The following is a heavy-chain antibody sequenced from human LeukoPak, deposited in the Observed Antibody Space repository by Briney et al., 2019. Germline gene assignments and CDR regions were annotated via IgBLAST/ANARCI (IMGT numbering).Heavy chain of an antibody. Sequence: PGGSLRLSCAASGFTVSSNYMSWVRQAPGKGLEWISYMGSSGKTIYYADSVKGRFTISRDNAKNSLYLQMNSLTVEDTAVYYCARDQSDVSGYYPYLDYWGQGTLVTVSS. CDR2: MGSSGKTI. CDR1: GFTVSSNY. V-gene: IGHV3-48*01. CDR3: ARDQSDVSGYYPYLDY. D-gene: IGHD3-3*01. J-gene: IGHJ4*02.